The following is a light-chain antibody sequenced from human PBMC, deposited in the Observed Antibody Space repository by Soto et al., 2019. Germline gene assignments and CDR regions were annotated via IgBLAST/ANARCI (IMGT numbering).Light chain of an antibody. CDR1: QGIASY. Sequence: IQLTQSPSSLSASVGDRVTITCRASQGIASYLAWYQQKPGKAPKLLIYAASTLQSGVPSRFSGSGSGTDVTLTISSLQPEDIATYYGQHLHSYPYTFGQGTKLEIK. CDR3: QHLHSYPYT. V-gene: IGKV1-9*01. J-gene: IGKJ2*01. CDR2: AAS.